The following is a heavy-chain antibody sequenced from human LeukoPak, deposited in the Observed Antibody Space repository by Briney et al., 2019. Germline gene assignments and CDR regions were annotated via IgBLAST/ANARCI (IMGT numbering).Heavy chain of an antibody. CDR3: ARGGVGTTNYFDY. V-gene: IGHV4-59*01. D-gene: IGHD1-26*01. J-gene: IGHJ4*02. CDR1: GGSLRSYY. CDR2: ISYSGTT. Sequence: SETLSLTCTVSGGSLRSYYWSWIRQPPGKGLEWIGYISYSGTTNYNPSLKSRVTISVDTSKNQFSLKLSSVTAADTAVYYCARGGVGTTNYFDYWGQGALVTVSS.